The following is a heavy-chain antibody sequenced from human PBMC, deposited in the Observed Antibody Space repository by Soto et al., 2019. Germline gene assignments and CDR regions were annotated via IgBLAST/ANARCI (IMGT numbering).Heavy chain of an antibody. CDR1: GGSISSGGSY. CDR3: ARALTYGDTPY. J-gene: IGHJ4*02. D-gene: IGHD4-17*01. V-gene: IGHV4-31*03. Sequence: QVQLRESGPGLVKPSQTLSLTCTVSGGSISSGGSYWSWIRQHPGKGLEWIGYIHYSGSTHYNPSLKSRVTISADTSKNQFSLKLTSVTAADTAVYYCARALTYGDTPYWGQGTLVTVSS. CDR2: IHYSGST.